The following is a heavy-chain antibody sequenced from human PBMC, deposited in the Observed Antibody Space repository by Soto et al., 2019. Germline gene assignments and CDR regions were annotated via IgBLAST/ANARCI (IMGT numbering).Heavy chain of an antibody. CDR3: ARVIGIAEAGFGWFDP. V-gene: IGHV1-69*01. D-gene: IGHD6-13*01. Sequence: QVQLVQSGAEVKKPGSSVKVSCKASGGTFSSYAISWVRQAPGQGLEWMGGIIPIFGTANYAQKFQGRVKITADESTSTAYMELSSLRSEDTAVYYCARVIGIAEAGFGWFDPWGQGTLVTVSS. J-gene: IGHJ5*02. CDR2: IIPIFGTA. CDR1: GGTFSSYA.